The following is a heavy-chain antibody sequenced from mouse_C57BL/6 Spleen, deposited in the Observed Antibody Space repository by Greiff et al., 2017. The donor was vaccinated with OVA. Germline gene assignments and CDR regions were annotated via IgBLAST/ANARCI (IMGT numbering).Heavy chain of an antibody. CDR1: GYSITSGYY. Sequence: VQLQQSGPGLVKPSQSLSLTCSVTGYSITSGYYWNWIRQFPGNKLEWMGYISYDGSNNYNPSLKNRISITRDTSKNQLFLTMNSVTTENTATYNCARENGPDGGDAMDYWGQGTSVTVSS. CDR3: ARENGPDGGDAMDY. V-gene: IGHV3-6*01. D-gene: IGHD1-1*02. CDR2: ISYDGSN. J-gene: IGHJ4*01.